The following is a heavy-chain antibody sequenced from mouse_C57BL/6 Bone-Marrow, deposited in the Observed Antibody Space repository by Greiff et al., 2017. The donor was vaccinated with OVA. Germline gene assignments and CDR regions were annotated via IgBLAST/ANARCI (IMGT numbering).Heavy chain of an antibody. CDR2: IDPSDSYT. D-gene: IGHD1-2*01. CDR1: GYTFTSYW. J-gene: IGHJ2*01. CDR3: ASHYGPFDY. V-gene: IGHV1-50*01. Sequence: QVQLQQPGAELVKPGASVKLSCKASGYTFTSYWMQWVKQRPGQGLEWIGEIDPSDSYTNYNQKFKGKATLTVDTSSSTAYMQLSSLTSEDSAVYYCASHYGPFDYWGQGTTLTVSS.